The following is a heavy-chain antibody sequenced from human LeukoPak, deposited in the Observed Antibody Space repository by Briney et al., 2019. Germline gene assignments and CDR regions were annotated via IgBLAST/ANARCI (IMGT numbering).Heavy chain of an antibody. D-gene: IGHD1-26*01. CDR3: ASGLSWSYWTDY. J-gene: IGHJ4*02. CDR1: GFTVSSNY. Sequence: SGGSLRLSCAASGFTVSSNYMSWVRQAPGKGLEWVSVIYSGGSTYYADSVKGRFTISRDNSKNTLYLQMNSLRAEDTAVYYCASGLSWSYWTDYWGQGTLVTVSS. CDR2: IYSGGST. V-gene: IGHV3-66*01.